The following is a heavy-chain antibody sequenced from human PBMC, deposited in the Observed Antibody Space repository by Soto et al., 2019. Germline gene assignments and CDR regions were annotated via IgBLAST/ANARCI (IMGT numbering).Heavy chain of an antibody. V-gene: IGHV5-10-1*01. Sequence: PGESLKISCKGSGYSFTNNWISWVRQMPGTGLEWMGRIDPRDSNTNYSPSFQGHVTISADKSINTAYLQWSSLQASDTAMYYCAGGGSIVVATRRLMDVWGKGTTVTVSS. D-gene: IGHD3-22*01. CDR3: AGGGSIVVATRRLMDV. J-gene: IGHJ6*03. CDR1: GYSFTNNW. CDR2: IDPRDSNT.